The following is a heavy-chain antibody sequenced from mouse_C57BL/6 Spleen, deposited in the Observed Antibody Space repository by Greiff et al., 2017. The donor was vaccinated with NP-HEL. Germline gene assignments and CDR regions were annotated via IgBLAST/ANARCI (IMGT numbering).Heavy chain of an antibody. Sequence: VQLQQPGAELVRPGSSVKLSCKASGYTFTSYWMDWVKQRPGQGLEWIGNIYPSDSETHYNQKFKDKATLTVDKSSSPAYMQLSSLTSEDSAVYYCARNWDGAYWGQGTLVTVSA. J-gene: IGHJ3*01. CDR1: GYTFTSYW. D-gene: IGHD4-1*01. CDR2: IYPSDSET. V-gene: IGHV1-61*01. CDR3: ARNWDGAY.